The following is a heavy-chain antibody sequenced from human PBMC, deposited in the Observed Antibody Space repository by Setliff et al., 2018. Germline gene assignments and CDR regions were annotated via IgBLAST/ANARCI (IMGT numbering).Heavy chain of an antibody. CDR2: IDPSGNT. D-gene: IGHD3-10*01. CDR3: ARSLSSGSYWNPRPFYSDS. Sequence: SETLSLTCTVSGGSISSGSNYWSWIRQPAGRGLEWMGHIDPSGNTNYHPSLRSRVTISRDTSKNQFSLKLTSVTAADTAVYFCARSLSSGSYWNPRPFYSDSWGQGTLVTVSS. J-gene: IGHJ4*02. CDR1: GGSISSGSNY. V-gene: IGHV4-61*09.